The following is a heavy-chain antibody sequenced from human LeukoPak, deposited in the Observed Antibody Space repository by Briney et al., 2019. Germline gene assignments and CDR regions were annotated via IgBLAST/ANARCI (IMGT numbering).Heavy chain of an antibody. V-gene: IGHV4-34*01. CDR3: ARGRTGWYFDY. D-gene: IGHD6-19*01. CDR2: INHSGST. J-gene: IGHJ4*02. Sequence: SETLSLTCAVYGGSFSGYYWSWIRQPPGKGLEWIGEINHSGSTNSNPSLKSRVTISVDTSKNQFSLKLSSVTAADTAVYYCARGRTGWYFDYWGQGTLVTVSS. CDR1: GGSFSGYY.